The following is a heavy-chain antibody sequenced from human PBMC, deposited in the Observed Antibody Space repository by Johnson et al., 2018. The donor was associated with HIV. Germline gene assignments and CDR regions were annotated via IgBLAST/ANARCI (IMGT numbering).Heavy chain of an antibody. Sequence: VQLVESGGALVQPGGSLRLSCAASGFTFSSYAMSWVRQAPGKGLEWVSAISGSGGSTYSADSVKGRFTISRDNSKNTLYLQMNSLRAEDTAVYYCAKDYYYDSSGYFLTCAFDIWGQGTMVTVSS. CDR1: GFTFSSYA. CDR3: AKDYYYDSSGYFLTCAFDI. CDR2: ISGSGGST. D-gene: IGHD3-22*01. J-gene: IGHJ3*02. V-gene: IGHV3-23*04.